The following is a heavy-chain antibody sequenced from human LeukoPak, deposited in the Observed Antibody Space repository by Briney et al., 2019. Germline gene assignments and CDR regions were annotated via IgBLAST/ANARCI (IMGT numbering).Heavy chain of an antibody. CDR1: GGSFSGYY. V-gene: IGHV4-34*01. J-gene: IGHJ5*02. CDR3: ARDSLTPMVRGLNWFDP. D-gene: IGHD3-10*01. Sequence: SETLSHTCAVYGGSFSGYYWSWIRQPPGKGLEWIGEINHSGSTNYNPSLKSRVTISVDTSKNQFSLKLSSVTAANTAVYYCARDSLTPMVRGLNWFDPWGQGTLVTVSS. CDR2: INHSGST.